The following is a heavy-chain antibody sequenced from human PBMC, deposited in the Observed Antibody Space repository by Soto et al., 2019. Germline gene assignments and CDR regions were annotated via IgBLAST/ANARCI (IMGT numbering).Heavy chain of an antibody. CDR1: GFTFSSYG. CDR2: IWYDGSNK. J-gene: IGHJ6*02. CDR3: AREPYSSSWYPTYYYYGMDV. V-gene: IGHV3-33*01. D-gene: IGHD6-13*01. Sequence: GGSLRLSCAASGFTFSSYGMHWVRQAPGKGLEWVAVIWYDGSNKYYADSVKGRFTISRDNSKNTLYLQMNSLRAEDTAVYYCAREPYSSSWYPTYYYYGMDVWGQGTTVTV.